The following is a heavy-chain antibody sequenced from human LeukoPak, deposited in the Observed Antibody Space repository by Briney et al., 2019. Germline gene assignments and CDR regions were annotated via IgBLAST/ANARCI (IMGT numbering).Heavy chain of an antibody. Sequence: ASVKVSCKVSGYTLTELSMHWVRQAPGKGLEWMGGFDPEDGETIYAQKFQGRVTMTEDTSTDTAYMELSSLRSEDTAVYCCARDQEQLIPFYNWFDPWGQGTLVTVSS. CDR2: FDPEDGET. J-gene: IGHJ5*02. D-gene: IGHD6-13*01. CDR3: ARDQEQLIPFYNWFDP. V-gene: IGHV1-24*01. CDR1: GYTLTELS.